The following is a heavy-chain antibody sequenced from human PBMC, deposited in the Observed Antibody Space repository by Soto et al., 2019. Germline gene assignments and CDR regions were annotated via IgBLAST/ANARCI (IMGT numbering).Heavy chain of an antibody. J-gene: IGHJ4*02. V-gene: IGHV5-51*01. Sequence: GESLKISCKGSGYSFVSYWIGWVRQMPGKGLELMGIIYPIESDARYSPSFQGQVIISADKSINTAYLQWSSLKASDTAMYYCARGYCSSSTCYKGFDSWGQGTPVTVSS. D-gene: IGHD2-2*02. CDR3: ARGYCSSSTCYKGFDS. CDR1: GYSFVSYW. CDR2: IYPIESDA.